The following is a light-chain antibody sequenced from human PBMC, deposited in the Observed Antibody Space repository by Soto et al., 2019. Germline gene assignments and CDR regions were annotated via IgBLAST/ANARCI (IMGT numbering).Light chain of an antibody. CDR1: GSDVGSYNL. CDR3: ASWDDRLNGPV. J-gene: IGLJ3*02. CDR2: EGY. V-gene: IGLV2-14*02. Sequence: QSVLTQPASVSGSPGQSITISCTGTGSDVGSYNLVSWYQQHPGKAPKLMTYEGYKRPSGVSDRFSGSKSGTSASLAISGLHSEDGVDYYCASWDDRLNGPVFGGGTKLTVL.